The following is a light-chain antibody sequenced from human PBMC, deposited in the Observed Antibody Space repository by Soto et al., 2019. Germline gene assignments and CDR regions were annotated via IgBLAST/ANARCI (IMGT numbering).Light chain of an antibody. J-gene: IGKJ4*01. CDR2: SAS. CDR3: HMYVRAPLT. CDR1: LGIDNY. V-gene: IGKV1-27*01. Sequence: DVQMTQSPLSLSASVGDRVTITCRASLGIDNYLAWYPQKPGEDPRLLIYSASTVLSGVPSRFSGSGSGTDFTLTISSLQPEDVATYYCHMYVRAPLTFGGGTRVEI.